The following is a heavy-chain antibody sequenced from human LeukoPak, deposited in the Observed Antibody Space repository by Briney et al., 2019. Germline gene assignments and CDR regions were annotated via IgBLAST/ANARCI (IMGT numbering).Heavy chain of an antibody. V-gene: IGHV3-11*01. CDR2: ISRSGTTI. CDR1: GFTFSDYY. D-gene: IGHD3-10*02. CDR3: ARSSPCSGSYRTEY. J-gene: IGHJ4*02. Sequence: PGGSLRLSCAASGFTFSDYYMSWIRQAPGKGLEWVSYISRSGTTISYADSVKGRFTISRDNAKNSLYLQMNSLRADDTAVDYRARSSPCSGSYRTEYRGPGNLVNVSS.